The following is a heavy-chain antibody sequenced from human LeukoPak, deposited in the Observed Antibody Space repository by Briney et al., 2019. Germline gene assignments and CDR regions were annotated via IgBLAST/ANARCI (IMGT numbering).Heavy chain of an antibody. CDR1: GFTFSIYA. CDR3: AKDIYGDYGGLDY. J-gene: IGHJ4*02. CDR2: IRSSVDST. V-gene: IGHV3-23*01. D-gene: IGHD4-17*01. Sequence: GGSLRLSCAASGFTFSIYAMSWVRQAPGKGLEWVSVIRSSVDSTYYADSVKGRFTISRDNSKNMLYLLMNGLRAEDTAVYYCAKDIYGDYGGLDYWGQGTLVTVSA.